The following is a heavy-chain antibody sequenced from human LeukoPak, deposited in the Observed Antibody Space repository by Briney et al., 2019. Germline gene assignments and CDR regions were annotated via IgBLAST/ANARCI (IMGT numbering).Heavy chain of an antibody. CDR3: ARVDCGGDCYISY. V-gene: IGHV4-31*03. J-gene: IGHJ4*02. D-gene: IGHD2-21*02. CDR2: IYYSGST. Sequence: SETLSLTCTVSGASVSSSYFYWGWIRQPPGKGLEWIGYIYYSGSTYYNPSLKSRVTISVDTSKNQFSLKLSSVTAADTAVYYCARVDCGGDCYISYWGQGTLVTVSS. CDR1: GASVSSSYFY.